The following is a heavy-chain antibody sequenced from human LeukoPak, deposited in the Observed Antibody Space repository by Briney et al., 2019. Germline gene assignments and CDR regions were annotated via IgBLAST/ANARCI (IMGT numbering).Heavy chain of an antibody. CDR3: ARGGYYGLGNDFRFDP. D-gene: IGHD3-10*01. V-gene: IGHV4-59*01. J-gene: IGHJ5*02. CDR1: GGSFSSYY. Sequence: NPSETLSLTCAVYGGSFSSYYWSWIRQPPGKGLEWIGYIYYSGSTNYKPSLKSRVTISVDTSKNQFSLKLSSVTAADTAVYYCARGGYYGLGNDFRFDPWGQGTLVTVSS. CDR2: IYYSGST.